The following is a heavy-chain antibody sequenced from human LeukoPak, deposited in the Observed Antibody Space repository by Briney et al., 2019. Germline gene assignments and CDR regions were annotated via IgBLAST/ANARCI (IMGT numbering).Heavy chain of an antibody. CDR2: INHSGST. CDR3: ARDYTVGWGAYYYMDV. D-gene: IGHD3-3*01. J-gene: IGHJ6*03. V-gene: IGHV4-34*01. Sequence: SETLSLTCAVYGGSFSGYYWSWIRQPPGKGLEWIGEINHSGSTNYNPSLKSRVTISVDTSKNQFSLKLSSVTAADTAVYYCARDYTVGWGAYYYMDVWGKGTTVTISS. CDR1: GGSFSGYY.